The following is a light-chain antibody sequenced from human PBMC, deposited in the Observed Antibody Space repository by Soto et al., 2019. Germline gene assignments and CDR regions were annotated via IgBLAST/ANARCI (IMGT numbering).Light chain of an antibody. Sequence: QSVLTQPASVSGSPGQSITISCTGTSSDVGAYYSVSWYQHHPGKAPKLIIYGVTNRPSGVSNRFSGSKSGNTASLTVSGLQADDEADYYCTSYVGSNNFPYVFGTGTKVTV. CDR2: GVT. CDR1: SSDVGAYYS. J-gene: IGLJ1*01. CDR3: TSYVGSNNFPYV. V-gene: IGLV2-14*01.